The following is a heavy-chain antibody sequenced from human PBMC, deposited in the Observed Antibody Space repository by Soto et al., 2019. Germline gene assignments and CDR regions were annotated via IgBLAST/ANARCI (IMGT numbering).Heavy chain of an antibody. J-gene: IGHJ4*02. CDR1: PFIFSDYA. V-gene: IGHV3-30*18. CDR3: AKDNSYSGIYTGRFDY. CDR2: ISHDGSNK. D-gene: IGHD1-26*01. Sequence: PGGSLRVSCVPSPFIFSDYAIPWVRQAPGKGLEWVAVISHDGSNKYYADSVKGRFTISRDNSKNTLYLQMNSLGAEGTAVYYCAKDNSYSGIYTGRFDYWGQGTMVTVSS.